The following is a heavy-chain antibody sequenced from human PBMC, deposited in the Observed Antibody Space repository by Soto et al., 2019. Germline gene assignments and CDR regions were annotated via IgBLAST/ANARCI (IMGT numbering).Heavy chain of an antibody. V-gene: IGHV3-53*01. D-gene: IGHD6-13*01. CDR3: ARDHSSSWYYYGMDV. Sequence: EVQLVESGGGLIQPGGSLRLSCAASGLTVSSNYMTWVRQAPGKGLEWVSVIYSGGSTYYAGSVKGRFTISRDNSKNTVYLQMNSLRAEDTAVYYCARDHSSSWYYYGMDVWGQGTTVTVSS. CDR2: IYSGGST. CDR1: GLTVSSNY. J-gene: IGHJ6*02.